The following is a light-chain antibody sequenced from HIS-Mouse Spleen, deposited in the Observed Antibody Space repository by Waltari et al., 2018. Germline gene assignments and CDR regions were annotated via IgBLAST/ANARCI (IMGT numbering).Light chain of an antibody. CDR3: AAWDDSLSGHVV. CDR1: SSNLGSNY. Sequence: QSVLTQPPSASGTPGQRVTISCSGSSSNLGSNYVYWYQQLPGTAPKRLIYRNNQRPSGVPDRFSGSKSGTSASLAISGLRSEDEADYYCAAWDDSLSGHVVFGGGTKLTVL. V-gene: IGLV1-47*01. J-gene: IGLJ2*01. CDR2: RNN.